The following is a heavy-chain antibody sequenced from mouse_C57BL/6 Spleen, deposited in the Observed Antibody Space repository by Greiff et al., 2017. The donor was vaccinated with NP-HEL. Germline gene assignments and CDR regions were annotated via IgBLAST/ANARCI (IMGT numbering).Heavy chain of an antibody. V-gene: IGHV5-6*01. CDR1: GFTFSSYG. CDR2: ISSGGSYT. J-gene: IGHJ3*01. D-gene: IGHD2-3*01. Sequence: EVQLVESGGDLVKPGGSLKLSCAASGFTFSSYGMSWVRQTPDKRLEWVATISSGGSYTYYPDSVKGRFTISRDNAKNTLYLQMSSLKSEDTAMYYCARHPLYDGYPTWFAYWGQGTLVTVSA. CDR3: ARHPLYDGYPTWFAY.